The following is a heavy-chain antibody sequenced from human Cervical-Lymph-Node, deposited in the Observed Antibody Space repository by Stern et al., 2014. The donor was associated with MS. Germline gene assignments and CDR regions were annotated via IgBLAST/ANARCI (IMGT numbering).Heavy chain of an antibody. CDR3: ARVQDYYDSSGYYYYYGMDV. CDR1: GYTFTSYG. D-gene: IGHD3-22*01. Sequence: VQLVQSGAEVKKPGASVKVSCKASGYTFTSYGISWVRQAPGQGLEWMGWISAYNGNTNYAQKLQGRVTMTTDTSTSTAYMELRSLRSDDTAVYYCARVQDYYDSSGYYYYYGMDVWGQGTTVTVSS. V-gene: IGHV1-18*04. CDR2: ISAYNGNT. J-gene: IGHJ6*02.